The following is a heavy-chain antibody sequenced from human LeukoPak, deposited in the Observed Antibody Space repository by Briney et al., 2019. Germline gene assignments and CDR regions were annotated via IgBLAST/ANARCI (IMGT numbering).Heavy chain of an antibody. D-gene: IGHD1-26*01. J-gene: IGHJ3*02. CDR1: GFTFSNYA. CDR3: AKDFGSPGNI. Sequence: GGSLRLSCAASGFTFSNYAMTWVRQAPGKGLEWVSGISAGGGSTYYADSVKGRFTISRDNSKNTLYVQMNSLRAEDTAIYYCAKDFGSPGNIWGQGTMVTVSS. V-gene: IGHV3-23*01. CDR2: ISAGGGST.